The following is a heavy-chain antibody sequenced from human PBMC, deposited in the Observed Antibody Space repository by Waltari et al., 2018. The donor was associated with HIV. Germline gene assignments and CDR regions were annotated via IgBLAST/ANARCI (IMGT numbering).Heavy chain of an antibody. Sequence: QVQLVESGGGVVQPGRSLRLSCEASGFTFTTYGMHWVRQGTGKGLDLVSLIWHDGSKTYYADSVRGRFTISRDNSKNTLYLHMQSLRAEDTAVYYCARVATVGSSFDALDIWGQGTMVTVSS. CDR2: IWHDGSKT. CDR1: GFTFTTYG. J-gene: IGHJ3*02. V-gene: IGHV3-33*01. D-gene: IGHD4-17*01. CDR3: ARVATVGSSFDALDI.